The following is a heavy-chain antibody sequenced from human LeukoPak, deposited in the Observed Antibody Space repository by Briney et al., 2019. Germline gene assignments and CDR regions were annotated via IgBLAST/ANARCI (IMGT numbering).Heavy chain of an antibody. J-gene: IGHJ4*02. CDR3: SRKGRAGAGKDY. V-gene: IGHV4-31*03. CDR2: IYYSGST. D-gene: IGHD6-13*01. CDR1: GGSISSGGYY. Sequence: PSETLSLTCTVSGGSISSGGYYWSWIRQHPGKGLEWIGYIYYSGSTYYNPSLKSRVTISVDTSKNQFSLKLSSVTAADTAVYYCSRKGRAGAGKDYWGQGTLVTGSS.